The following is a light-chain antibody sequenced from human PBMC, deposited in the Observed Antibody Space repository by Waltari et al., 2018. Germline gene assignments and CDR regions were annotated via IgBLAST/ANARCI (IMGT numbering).Light chain of an antibody. CDR3: QSYGSGVI. J-gene: IGLJ2*01. CDR1: SGSIASNY. Sequence: NFMLTQPHSVSESPGKTVTISCTRSSGSIASNYVQLYQQRPGSAPTTVIYEDNQRPSGVPDRFSGSIDSSSNSASLTISGLRTEDEADYYCQSYGSGVIFGGGTKLTVL. V-gene: IGLV6-57*03. CDR2: EDN.